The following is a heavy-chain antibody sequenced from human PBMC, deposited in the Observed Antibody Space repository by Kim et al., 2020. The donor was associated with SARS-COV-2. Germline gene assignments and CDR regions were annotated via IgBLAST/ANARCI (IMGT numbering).Heavy chain of an antibody. Sequence: LSLTCAASGFTFDDYAMHWVRQAPGKGLEWVSLISGDGGSTYYADSVKGRFTISRDNSKNSLYLQMNSLRTEDTALYYCAKDPRGISRYCSSTSCRLYYYYGMDVWGQGTTVTVSS. J-gene: IGHJ6*02. CDR3: AKDPRGISRYCSSTSCRLYYYYGMDV. CDR2: ISGDGGST. D-gene: IGHD2-2*01. CDR1: GFTFDDYA. V-gene: IGHV3-43*02.